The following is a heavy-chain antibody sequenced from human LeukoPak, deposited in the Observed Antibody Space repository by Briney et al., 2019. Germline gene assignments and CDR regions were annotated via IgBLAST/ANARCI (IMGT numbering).Heavy chain of an antibody. CDR3: ARADDSSGYHHFDY. V-gene: IGHV4-59*01. CDR1: GDSISSYY. J-gene: IGHJ4*02. Sequence: SETLSLTCTVSGDSISSYYWSWIRQPPGKGLEWIGYSSYSGSTNYNPSLKSRVTISIDTSKNQFSLKLSSVTAADTAVYYCARADDSSGYHHFDYWGQGTLVTVSS. D-gene: IGHD3-22*01. CDR2: SSYSGST.